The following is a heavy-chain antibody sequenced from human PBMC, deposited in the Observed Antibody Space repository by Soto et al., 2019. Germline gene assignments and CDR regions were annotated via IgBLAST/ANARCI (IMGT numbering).Heavy chain of an antibody. Sequence: QVQLVQSGGGVVQPGRSLRLSCATSGFTFSSYDMQWVRHAPGKGLEWVALISYEGLNTYYADSVRGRFIISRDNSKNIPYLQMHSLRPDDTAVYYCAKLISPLNSSGLDVWGQGATVIVSS. D-gene: IGHD1-1*01. J-gene: IGHJ6*02. CDR2: ISYEGLNT. CDR3: AKLISPLNSSGLDV. CDR1: GFTFSSYD. V-gene: IGHV3-30*18.